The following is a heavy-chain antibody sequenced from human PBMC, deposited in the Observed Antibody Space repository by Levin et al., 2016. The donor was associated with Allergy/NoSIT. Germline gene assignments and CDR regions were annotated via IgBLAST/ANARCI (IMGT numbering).Heavy chain of an antibody. CDR1: GGSFTSYS. V-gene: IGHV4-34*01. CDR3: VRGLFLRGGPGAYLRTMGFDS. CDR2: IGQGGGA. Sequence: GSLRLSCAVNGGSFTSYSWTWIRQSPGKGLEWIGEIGQGGGAVYRPSLKSRVSMTVDASKKQFSLRLTSVTATDTAIYYCVRGLFLRGGPGAYLRTMGFDSWGPGIQVTVSS. J-gene: IGHJ4*02. D-gene: IGHD3-10*01.